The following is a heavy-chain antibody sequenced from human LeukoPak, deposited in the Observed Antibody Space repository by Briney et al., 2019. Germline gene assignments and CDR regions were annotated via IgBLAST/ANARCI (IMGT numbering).Heavy chain of an antibody. D-gene: IGHD3-9*01. Sequence: SVKVSCKASGGTFSSYAISWVRQAPGQGLEWMGGIIPIFGTANYAQKFQGRVTITTDESTRTAYMELSSLRSEDTAVYYCARVSPGYYDILTGYNWFDPWGQGTLVTVSS. J-gene: IGHJ5*02. V-gene: IGHV1-69*05. CDR1: GGTFSSYA. CDR2: IIPIFGTA. CDR3: ARVSPGYYDILTGYNWFDP.